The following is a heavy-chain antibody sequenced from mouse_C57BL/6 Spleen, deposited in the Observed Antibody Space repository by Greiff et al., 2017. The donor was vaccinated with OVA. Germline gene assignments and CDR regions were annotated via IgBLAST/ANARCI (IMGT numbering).Heavy chain of an antibody. J-gene: IGHJ4*01. CDR1: GYTFTSYW. V-gene: IGHV1-50*01. CDR2: IDPSDSYT. D-gene: IGHD1-1*01. CDR3: ARRGYCGSSLYAMDY. Sequence: VQLQQPGADLVKPGASVKLSCTASGYTFTSYWMQWVKQRPGQGLEWIGEIDPSDSYTNYNQKFKGKATLTVDTSSSTAYMQLSSLTSEDSAVYYCARRGYCGSSLYAMDYWGKGPSVTVSS.